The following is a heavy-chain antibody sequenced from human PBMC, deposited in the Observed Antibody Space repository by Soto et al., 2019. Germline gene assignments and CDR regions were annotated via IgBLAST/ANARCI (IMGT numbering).Heavy chain of an antibody. CDR1: GDSSTSYY. V-gene: IGHV4-59*01. Sequence: PSETLSLTCTVSGDSSTSYYWSWIRQPPGKGLEWIGYIYYSGSTNYNPSLKSRVTISVDTSKNQFSLKLTSVTAADTAVYYCARSNRDYGDYWSQGTXVTVSS. CDR2: IYYSGST. CDR3: ARSNRDYGDY. J-gene: IGHJ4*02. D-gene: IGHD4-17*01.